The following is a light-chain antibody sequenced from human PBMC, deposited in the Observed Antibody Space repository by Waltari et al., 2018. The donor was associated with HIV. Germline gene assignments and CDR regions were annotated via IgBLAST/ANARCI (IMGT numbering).Light chain of an antibody. CDR1: QSVFTY. V-gene: IGKV3-11*01. CDR3: QQRRAWPIT. J-gene: IGKJ2*01. Sequence: EIVLTQSPVTLSFSVGERATVSCRASQSVFTYLAWYHQRPGQPPRLLIYDASNRATGIPPRFSASGSGTDFNLTISGLESEDLGLYFCQQRRAWPITFGQGTKVEIK. CDR2: DAS.